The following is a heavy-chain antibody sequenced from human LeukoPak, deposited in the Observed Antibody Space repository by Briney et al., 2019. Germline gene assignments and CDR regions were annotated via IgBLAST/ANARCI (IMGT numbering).Heavy chain of an antibody. Sequence: GGSLRLSCAASGFTFSSYAMHWVRQAPGKGLEWVAVISYDGSNKYYADSVKGRFTISRDNSKNTLYLQMNSLRAEDTAVYYCARATGMVRGVTLGGFHYWGQGTLVTVSS. D-gene: IGHD3-10*01. V-gene: IGHV3-30*04. CDR2: ISYDGSNK. CDR1: GFTFSSYA. CDR3: ARATGMVRGVTLGGFHY. J-gene: IGHJ4*02.